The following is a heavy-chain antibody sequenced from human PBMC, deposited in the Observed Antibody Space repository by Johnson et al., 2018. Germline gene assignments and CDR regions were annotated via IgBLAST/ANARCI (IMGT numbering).Heavy chain of an antibody. Sequence: VQLVESGGGLVKPGGSLRLSCAASGFTFSDYNMYWVRQAPGKGLEWVSLIRSSSTYIYYADAVKGRFTISRDNANNLLYLQMNSLIAEDTAVYYGARGNYGLDGGGRGTTVTVSS. J-gene: IGHJ6*02. CDR2: IRSSSTYI. CDR1: GFTFSDYN. V-gene: IGHV3-21*01. CDR3: ARGNYGLDG.